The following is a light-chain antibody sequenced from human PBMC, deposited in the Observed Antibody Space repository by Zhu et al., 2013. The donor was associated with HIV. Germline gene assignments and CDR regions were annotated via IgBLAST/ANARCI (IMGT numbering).Light chain of an antibody. Sequence: ETVMTQSPATLSLSPGERATLSCRASQSVATYLAWYQQKPGQSPRLLIYDASNRATGIPARFSGSGSGRDFTLTISGLEPEDFAVYYCQQRSDWPQLTFGGGTRVEIK. V-gene: IGKV3-11*02. CDR3: QQRSDWPQLT. CDR1: QSVATY. J-gene: IGKJ4*01. CDR2: DAS.